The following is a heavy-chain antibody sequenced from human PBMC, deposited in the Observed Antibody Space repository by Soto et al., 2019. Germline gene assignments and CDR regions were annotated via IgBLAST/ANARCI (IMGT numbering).Heavy chain of an antibody. CDR1: GDTISTGGYT. J-gene: IGHJ6*02. V-gene: IGHV4-61*08. D-gene: IGHD2-2*02. Sequence: PSETLSLTCDVSGDTISTGGYTWAWIRQPPGKALEWFGYTYHSGSTNYNPSLKSRVTISVDTSKNQFSLKLSSVTAADTAVYYCASVTRTCISTSCYRYYYGMDVWGQGTTVTVSS. CDR2: TYHSGST. CDR3: ASVTRTCISTSCYRYYYGMDV.